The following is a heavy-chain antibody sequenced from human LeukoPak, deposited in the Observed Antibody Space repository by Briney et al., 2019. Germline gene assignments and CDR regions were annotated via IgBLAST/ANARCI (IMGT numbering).Heavy chain of an antibody. Sequence: PGGSLRLSCAASGFAFSSYPMNWVRQAPGKGLEWISYISTTSSNIYYTDSVKGRFTISRDNAKNSLYLQMNSLRAEDTAVYYCARDQIPSYSGWYRWYSDLWGRGTLVTVSS. CDR1: GFAFSSYP. V-gene: IGHV3-48*04. J-gene: IGHJ2*01. CDR2: ISTTSSNI. D-gene: IGHD6-19*01. CDR3: ARDQIPSYSGWYRWYSDL.